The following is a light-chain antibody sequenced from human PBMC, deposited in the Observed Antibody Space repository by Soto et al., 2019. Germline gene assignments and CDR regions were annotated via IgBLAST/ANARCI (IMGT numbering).Light chain of an antibody. J-gene: IGKJ1*01. CDR1: QTIDKY. Sequence: IQMTQSPSSLSASVGDRVTITCRASQTIDKYLNWYQHIPGRAPKLLIYGASSLQSGVPTRFRGSGGGTYFTLTISSLQHEDFATYYCQQSYSSPVTFGRGTRVE. CDR3: QQSYSSPVT. CDR2: GAS. V-gene: IGKV1-39*01.